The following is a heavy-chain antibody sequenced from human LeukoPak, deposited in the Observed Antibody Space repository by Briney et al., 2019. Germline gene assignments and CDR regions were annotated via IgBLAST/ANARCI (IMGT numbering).Heavy chain of an antibody. Sequence: GGSLGLSCAASGFTFRNYVIHWVRQAPGKGLEWVAVTSSDLNVKLYADSVKGRFTISRDNSKNTLYLQMNSLRAEDTAVYYCARDFEVEEYSSSSAYYYYYGMDVWGQGTTVTVSS. J-gene: IGHJ6*02. V-gene: IGHV3-30-3*01. CDR3: ARDFEVEEYSSSSAYYYYYGMDV. CDR1: GFTFRNYV. D-gene: IGHD6-6*01. CDR2: TSSDLNVK.